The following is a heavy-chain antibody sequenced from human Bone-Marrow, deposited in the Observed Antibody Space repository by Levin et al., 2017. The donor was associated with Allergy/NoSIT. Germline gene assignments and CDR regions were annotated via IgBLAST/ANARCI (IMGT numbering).Heavy chain of an antibody. V-gene: IGHV3-23*01. Sequence: GESLKISCAASGFTFSTYAMNWVRQAPGKGLEWVSVISGSGDRTYYADSVKGRFTISRENSKNTLYLQMNSLRAEDTAVYYCARGIGVFRFLEWAGINYFDYWGQGTLVTVSS. CDR2: ISGSGDRT. CDR3: ARGIGVFRFLEWAGINYFDY. J-gene: IGHJ4*02. D-gene: IGHD3-3*01. CDR1: GFTFSTYA.